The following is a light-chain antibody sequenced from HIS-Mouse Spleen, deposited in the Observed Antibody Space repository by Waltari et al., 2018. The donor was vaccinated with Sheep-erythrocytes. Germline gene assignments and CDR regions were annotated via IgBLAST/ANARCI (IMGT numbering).Light chain of an antibody. CDR2: EGS. CDR3: CSYAGSSTFV. V-gene: IGLV2-23*03. CDR1: SRYVGSYNL. J-gene: IGLJ3*02. Sequence: QSALTQPASVSGSPGQSITISCTGTSRYVGSYNLVSWYQQHPGKDPKPMIYEGSKRPSGFSNRFSGSKSGNTASLTISGLQAEDEADYYCCSYAGSSTFVFGGGTKLTVL.